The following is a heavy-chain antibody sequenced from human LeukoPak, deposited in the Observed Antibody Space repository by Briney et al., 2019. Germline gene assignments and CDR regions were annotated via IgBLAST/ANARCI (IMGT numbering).Heavy chain of an antibody. Sequence: GGSLRLSCAASGFTFSSNGMHWVRQAPGKGLEWVAVIWFDGSEKYYADSVKGRFTISRDNSKNTLFLQMNSLRAEDTAVYYCARDRRYYDSSGYFLDYWGQGTLVTVSS. D-gene: IGHD3-22*01. CDR3: ARDRRYYDSSGYFLDY. V-gene: IGHV3-30*19. CDR1: GFTFSSNG. CDR2: IWFDGSEK. J-gene: IGHJ4*02.